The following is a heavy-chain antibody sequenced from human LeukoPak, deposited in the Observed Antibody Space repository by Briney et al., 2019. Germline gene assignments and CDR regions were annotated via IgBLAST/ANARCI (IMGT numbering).Heavy chain of an antibody. CDR3: ARPRMRITMVRGVMRGMDV. D-gene: IGHD3-10*01. Sequence: SETLSLTCAVYGGSFSGYYWSWIRQPPGKGLEWIGEINRSGSTNDNPSLKSRVTISVDTSKNQFSLKLCSVTAADTAVYYCARPRMRITMVRGVMRGMDVWGQGTTVTVSS. V-gene: IGHV4-34*01. CDR1: GGSFSGYY. J-gene: IGHJ6*02. CDR2: INRSGST.